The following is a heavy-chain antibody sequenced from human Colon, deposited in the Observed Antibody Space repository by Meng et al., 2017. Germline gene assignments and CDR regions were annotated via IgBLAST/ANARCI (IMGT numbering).Heavy chain of an antibody. J-gene: IGHJ4*02. CDR2: IYYTGKT. CDR1: GGSINWSTFY. D-gene: IGHD6-6*01. CDR3: ARHSPLAARLPYFDI. V-gene: IGHV4-39*01. Sequence: QPQLQESGPGLVRPSETLSLSCTVSGGSINWSTFYWGWIRQPPGKGLEWIGNIYYTGKTYYNPSLKSRVTISVDTSKNQFSLKLNSVTATDTAVYYCARHSPLAARLPYFDIWGRGILVTVSS.